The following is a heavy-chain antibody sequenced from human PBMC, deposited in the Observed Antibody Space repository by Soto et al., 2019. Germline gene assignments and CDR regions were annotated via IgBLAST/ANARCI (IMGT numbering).Heavy chain of an antibody. V-gene: IGHV1-58*01. J-gene: IGHJ4*02. CDR1: GFTFSNSA. D-gene: IGHD1-1*01. CDR2: IVIGSSST. CDR3: VVGLERRGLSFLDY. Sequence: QMQLVQSGPEVKKPGTSVKVSCKTSGFTFSNSAVQWVRQARGHRLEWIGWIVIGSSSTNYAQKFQERVTFTRDLSTRTAYMELSSLRTDDTAMYYCVVGLERRGLSFLDYWGQGTLVTVSS.